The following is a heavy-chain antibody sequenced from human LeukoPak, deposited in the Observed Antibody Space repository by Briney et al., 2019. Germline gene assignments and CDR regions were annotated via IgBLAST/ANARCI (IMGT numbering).Heavy chain of an antibody. CDR2: ISGSGDST. Sequence: GGSLRLSCAASGLTFSSYATTWVRQAPGKGLEWVSAISGSGDSTYYADSVKGRFTISGDNSKNTLYLQMSSLGSEDTALYYCAKDRPAGNPNYYFTYWGQGTRVTVSS. J-gene: IGHJ4*02. D-gene: IGHD1-14*01. CDR1: GLTFSSYA. CDR3: AKDRPAGNPNYYFTY. V-gene: IGHV3-23*01.